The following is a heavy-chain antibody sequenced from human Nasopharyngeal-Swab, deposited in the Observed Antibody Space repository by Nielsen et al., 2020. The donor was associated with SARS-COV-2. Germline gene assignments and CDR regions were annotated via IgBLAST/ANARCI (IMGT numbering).Heavy chain of an antibody. J-gene: IGHJ4*02. CDR1: GRTFSSYA. CDR3: ARWGRTDGGNPRYFDY. D-gene: IGHD4-23*01. Sequence: SVQVSCKASGRTFSSYAISWVRQAPGQGLEWMGRIIPILGIANYAQKFQGRVTITADKTTSTAYMELSSLRSEDTAVYYCARWGRTDGGNPRYFDYWGQGTLVTVSS. V-gene: IGHV1-69*04. CDR2: IIPILGIA.